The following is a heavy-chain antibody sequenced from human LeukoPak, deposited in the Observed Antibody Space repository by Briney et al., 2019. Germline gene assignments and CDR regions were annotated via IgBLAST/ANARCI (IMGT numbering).Heavy chain of an antibody. CDR3: ARDLYYDSSGLTRDY. Sequence: ASVKVSCKASAYTFTNYGIAWVRQAPGQGLEWMGWISAHNGNTNYAQKLQGRVTMTTDTSTSTAYMELRSLRSDDTAVYYCARDLYYDSSGLTRDYWGQGTLVTVSS. V-gene: IGHV1-18*01. CDR1: AYTFTNYG. CDR2: ISAHNGNT. J-gene: IGHJ4*02. D-gene: IGHD3-22*01.